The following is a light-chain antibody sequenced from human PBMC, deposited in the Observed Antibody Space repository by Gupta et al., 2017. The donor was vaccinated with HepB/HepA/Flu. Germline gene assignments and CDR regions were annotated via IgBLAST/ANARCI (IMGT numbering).Light chain of an antibody. J-gene: IGKJ1*01. CDR1: QYIGSG. CDR2: YAS. CDR3: HQSYTLPWT. Sequence: EIVLTQSPDFQSVTPKEKVTITCRASQYIGSGLHWYQQKPVQSPKLLLKYASHSFTGVPSRFSGSGSGTDFTLSINSLEAEDVATYYCHQSYTLPWTFGQGTKVEIK. V-gene: IGKV6-21*01.